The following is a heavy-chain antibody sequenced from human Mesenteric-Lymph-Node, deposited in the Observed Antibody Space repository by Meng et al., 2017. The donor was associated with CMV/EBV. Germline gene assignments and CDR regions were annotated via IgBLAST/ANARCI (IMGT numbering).Heavy chain of an antibody. CDR1: GFTFSSSA. CDR2: ISYDGSNK. Sequence: CAASGFTFSSSAMHWVRQAPGKGLEWVAVISYDGSNKYYADSVKGRLTISRDNSKNTLYLQMNSLRAEDTAVYYCARGEDIVATMDAYWGQGTLVTVSS. CDR3: ARGEDIVATMDAY. J-gene: IGHJ4*02. D-gene: IGHD5-12*01. V-gene: IGHV3-30-3*01.